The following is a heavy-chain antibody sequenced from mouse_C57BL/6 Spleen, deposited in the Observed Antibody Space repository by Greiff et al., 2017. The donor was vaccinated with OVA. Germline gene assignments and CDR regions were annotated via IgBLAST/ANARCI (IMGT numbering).Heavy chain of an antibody. V-gene: IGHV2-2*01. J-gene: IGHJ4*01. D-gene: IGHD2-5*01. CDR2: IWSGGST. Sequence: QVQLKQSGPGLVQPSQSLSITCTVSGFSLTSYGVHWVRQSPGKGLEWLGVIWSGGSTDYNAAFISRLSISKDNSKSQVFFKMNSLLADDTAIYYCARKWSNYGSMDYWGQGTSVTVSS. CDR3: ARKWSNYGSMDY. CDR1: GFSLTSYG.